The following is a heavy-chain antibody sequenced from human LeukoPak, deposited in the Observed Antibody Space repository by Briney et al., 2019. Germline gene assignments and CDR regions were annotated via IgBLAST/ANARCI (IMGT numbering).Heavy chain of an antibody. V-gene: IGHV3-21*01. J-gene: IGHJ4*02. D-gene: IGHD5-24*01. CDR1: GFTFSSYS. CDR2: ISSSSSYI. CDR3: ARVGRGGYVSY. Sequence: PGGSLRLSCAASGFTFSSYSMNWVRQAPWKGLEWVSSISSSSSYIYYADSVKVRFTISRDNAKNSLYLQMNSLRAEDTAVYYCARVGRGGYVSYWGQGTLVTVSS.